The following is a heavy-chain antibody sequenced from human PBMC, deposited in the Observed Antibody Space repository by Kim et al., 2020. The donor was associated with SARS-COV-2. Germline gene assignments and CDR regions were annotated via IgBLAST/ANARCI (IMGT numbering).Heavy chain of an antibody. CDR1: GGSISSSSYY. CDR2: IYYSGST. CDR3: ARHYLVGARVFDY. Sequence: SETLSLTCTVSGGSISSSSYYWGWIRQPPGKGLEWIGSIYYSGSTYYNPSLKSRVTISVDTSKNQFSLKLSSVTAADTAVYYCARHYLVGARVFDYWGQGTLVTVSS. D-gene: IGHD1-26*01. V-gene: IGHV4-39*01. J-gene: IGHJ4*02.